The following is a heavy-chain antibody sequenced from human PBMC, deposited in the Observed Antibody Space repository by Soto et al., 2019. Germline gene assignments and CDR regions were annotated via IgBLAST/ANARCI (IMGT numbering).Heavy chain of an antibody. J-gene: IGHJ4*02. CDR2: ITHDGSQK. Sequence: GGSLRHSCAASGLTFSDYYMSWIRQAPGKGLEWVAVITHDGSQKYYADYVKGRFTISRDNSKNTLFLQMNSVREDDTAVYYCARDPFDYDSGIVPPPSRGFDYWGQGILVTVSS. D-gene: IGHD3-22*01. CDR3: ARDPFDYDSGIVPPPSRGFDY. V-gene: IGHV3-30-3*01. CDR1: GLTFSDYY.